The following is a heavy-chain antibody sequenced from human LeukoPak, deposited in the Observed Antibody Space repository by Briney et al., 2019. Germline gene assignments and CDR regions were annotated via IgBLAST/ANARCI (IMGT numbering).Heavy chain of an antibody. Sequence: SETLSLTCAVYGGSFSGYYWSWIRQPPGKGLEWIGEINHSGSTNYNPSLKSRVTISVDTSKNQFSLKLSPVTAADTAVYYCARMVRGVMAHYYYYGMDVWGQGTTVTVSS. J-gene: IGHJ6*02. V-gene: IGHV4-34*01. CDR3: ARMVRGVMAHYYYYGMDV. CDR1: GGSFSGYY. CDR2: INHSGST. D-gene: IGHD3-10*01.